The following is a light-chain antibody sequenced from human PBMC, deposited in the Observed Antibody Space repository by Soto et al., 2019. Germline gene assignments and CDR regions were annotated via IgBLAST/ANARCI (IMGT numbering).Light chain of an antibody. V-gene: IGLV2-8*01. Sequence: QSALTQPPSASGSPGQSVSISCTGTSSDVGAYNYVSWYQQHAGKAPKLVIYEVTKRPSGVPDRLSGSKSANTASLTVSGLQAEDEADYYCRSFASSNTWVFGGGTKLTVL. CDR3: RSFASSNTWV. CDR1: SSDVGAYNY. J-gene: IGLJ3*02. CDR2: EVT.